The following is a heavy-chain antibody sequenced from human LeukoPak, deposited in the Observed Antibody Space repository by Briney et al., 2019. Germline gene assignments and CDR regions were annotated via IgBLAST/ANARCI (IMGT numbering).Heavy chain of an antibody. V-gene: IGHV4-38-2*02. J-gene: IGHJ4*02. CDR2: ISHRGSP. CDR3: AKDLEVPAFDY. CDR1: GYSISSDYC. D-gene: IGHD2-2*01. Sequence: SETLSLTCIVSGYSISSDYCWGWIRQAPGKGLEWIGSISHRGSPYYNPSLQSRVTMSADTPNNQFSLRLSSVTAADTAVYYCAKDLEVPAFDYWGQGTLVTVSS.